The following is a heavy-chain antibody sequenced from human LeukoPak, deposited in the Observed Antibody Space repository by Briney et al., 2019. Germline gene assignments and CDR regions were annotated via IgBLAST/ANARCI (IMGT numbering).Heavy chain of an antibody. V-gene: IGHV3-15*01. CDR1: SFTFSNAW. CDR2: IKSKTDGGTT. Sequence: PGGSLRLSCAASSFTFSNAWMSWVRQAPGKGLEWVGRIKSKTDGGTTDYAAPVKGRFTISRDDSKNTLYLQMNSLKTEDTAVYYSTTAWVVKRWGLSSHFFDYWGQGTLVTVSS. D-gene: IGHD3-10*01. J-gene: IGHJ4*02. CDR3: TTAWVVKRWGLSSHFFDY.